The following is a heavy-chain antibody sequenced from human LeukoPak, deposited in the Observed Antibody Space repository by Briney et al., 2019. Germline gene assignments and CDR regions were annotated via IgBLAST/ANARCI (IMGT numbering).Heavy chain of an antibody. Sequence: PGGSLRLSCAASGFTFSGSAMHWVRQASGKGLEWVGRIRSKANSYATAYAASVKGRFTISRDDSKNTAYLQMNSLKTEDTAVYYCEAVPGEPYDYWSQGTLVTVSS. CDR1: GFTFSGSA. CDR2: IRSKANSYAT. J-gene: IGHJ4*02. D-gene: IGHD1-14*01. CDR3: EAVPGEPYDY. V-gene: IGHV3-73*01.